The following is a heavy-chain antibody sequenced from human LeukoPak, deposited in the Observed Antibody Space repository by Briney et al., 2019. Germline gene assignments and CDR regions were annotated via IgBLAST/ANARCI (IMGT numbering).Heavy chain of an antibody. CDR1: GFTFSSYE. J-gene: IGHJ3*02. CDR2: ISSSGSTI. D-gene: IGHD3-10*01. CDR3: ARTASPKLWFGEFGAFDI. V-gene: IGHV3-48*03. Sequence: GGSLRLSCAASGFTFSSYEMNWVRQAPGKGLEWVSYISSSGSTIYYADSVKGRFTISRDNAKNSLYLQMNSLRAEDTAVYYCARTASPKLWFGEFGAFDIWGQGTMVTVSS.